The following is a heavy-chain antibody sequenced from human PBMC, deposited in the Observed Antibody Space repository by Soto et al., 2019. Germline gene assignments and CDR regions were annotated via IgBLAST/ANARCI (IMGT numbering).Heavy chain of an antibody. D-gene: IGHD6-19*01. CDR3: AKYSSGWPFDY. J-gene: IGHJ4*02. CDR1: GYTFTSYG. CDR2: ISAYNGNT. Sequence: GASVKVCCKASGYTFTSYGMRWVRQAPGQGLEWMGWISAYNGNTNYAQKLQGRVTMTTDTSTSTAYMELRSLRSDDTAVYYCAKYSSGWPFDYWGQGTLVTVSS. V-gene: IGHV1-18*01.